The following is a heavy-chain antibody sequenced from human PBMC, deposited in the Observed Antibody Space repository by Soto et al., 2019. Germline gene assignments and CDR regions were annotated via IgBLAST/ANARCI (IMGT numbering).Heavy chain of an antibody. D-gene: IGHD3-16*01. J-gene: IGHJ3*01. CDR2: FYWDDDT. Sequence: HITLKESGPTLVKPTQTLTLTCIFSGFSFSAYGVGVGWIRQPPGKTLEWLALFYWDDDTLYRQSLKSILTIPTYSSKNQVVLTMTNMDPLDTDTYCCAHAFGGTSWPNDAFAGWGQGTVVTVSS. CDR1: GFSFSAYGVG. V-gene: IGHV2-5*02. CDR3: AHAFGGTSWPNDAFAG.